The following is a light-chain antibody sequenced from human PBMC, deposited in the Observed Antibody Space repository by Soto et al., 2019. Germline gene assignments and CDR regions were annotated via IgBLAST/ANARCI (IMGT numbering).Light chain of an antibody. V-gene: IGLV2-23*02. CDR3: CSYAGSSTYV. Sequence: QSVLTQPASVSGSPGQSITISCTGTSSDVGSYNLVSWYQQHPGKAPKLMIYEVSKRPSGVSKRFSGSKSGNTASLTISGLQAEDEADYYCCSYAGSSTYVFGTGTKVTV. CDR1: SSDVGSYNL. CDR2: EVS. J-gene: IGLJ1*01.